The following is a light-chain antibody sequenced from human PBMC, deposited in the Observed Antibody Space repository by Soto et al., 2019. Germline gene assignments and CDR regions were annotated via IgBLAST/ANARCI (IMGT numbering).Light chain of an antibody. CDR2: GAS. CDR3: QQYNIWPPLT. Sequence: EIVMTQSPATLSVSPGERATLSCRASQSVRSNLAWYQQKPGQAPRLLIYGASTRATGIPARFSGSGSGTEFTLTISSLQSEDFAVYDCQQYNIWPPLTFGGGTQVEIK. J-gene: IGKJ4*01. CDR1: QSVRSN. V-gene: IGKV3-15*01.